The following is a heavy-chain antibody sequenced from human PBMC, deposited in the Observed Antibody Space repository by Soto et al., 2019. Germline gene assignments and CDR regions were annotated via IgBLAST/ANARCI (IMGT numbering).Heavy chain of an antibody. J-gene: IGHJ4*02. V-gene: IGHV3-23*01. CDR3: ASQARIVGATPDY. CDR2: ISGSGIT. Sequence: GSLRLSCAASGXTSTNYSMNWVRQAPGKGLQWVSAISGSGITYYADSVKGRFTISRDNYKNTVFLQMKSLRAEDTAVYYCASQARIVGATPDYWGQGTLVT. D-gene: IGHD1-26*01. CDR1: GXTSTNYS.